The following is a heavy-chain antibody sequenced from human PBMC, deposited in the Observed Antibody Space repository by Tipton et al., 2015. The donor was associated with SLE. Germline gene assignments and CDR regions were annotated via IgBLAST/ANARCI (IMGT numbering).Heavy chain of an antibody. CDR2: IYYSGNT. V-gene: IGHV4-31*03. D-gene: IGHD3-3*01. CDR3: ARAQSSRFSGYYYYYMDV. CDR1: GGSINSGDYY. J-gene: IGHJ6*03. Sequence: TLSLTCTVSGGSINSGDYYWSWIRQHPGKGLEWIGHIYYSGNTYYSPSLKSRLTMSVDTSKNQFSLKLSSVTAADTAVYYCARAQSSRFSGYYYYYMDVWGKGTTVTVSS.